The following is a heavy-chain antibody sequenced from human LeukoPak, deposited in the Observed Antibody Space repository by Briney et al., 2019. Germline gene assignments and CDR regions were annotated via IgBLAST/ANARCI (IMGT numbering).Heavy chain of an antibody. V-gene: IGHV3-21*01. D-gene: IGHD6-6*01. CDR3: ARDTSIVDPAGYMDV. CDR2: ISSSSSYI. Sequence: PGGSLRLSCAASGFTFSSYSMNWVRQAPGKGLEWVSSISSSSSYIYYADSVKGRFTISRDNAKNSLYLQMNSLRAEGTAVYSCARDTSIVDPAGYMDVWGKGTTVTVSS. J-gene: IGHJ6*03. CDR1: GFTFSSYS.